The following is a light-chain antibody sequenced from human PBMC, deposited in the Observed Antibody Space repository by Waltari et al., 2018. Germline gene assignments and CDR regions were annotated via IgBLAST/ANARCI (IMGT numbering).Light chain of an antibody. J-gene: IGLJ3*02. V-gene: IGLV3-1*01. CDR3: QAWDSSTVV. Sequence: SYELTQPPSVSVSPGQTATITCSGDKLGDKYVCWYQKKPGQSPVVVIYQDNNRPSGNPGRVSGSNSGNTSTLTISGTQPLDEADYYCQAWDSSTVVFGGGTKLTVL. CDR1: KLGDKY. CDR2: QDN.